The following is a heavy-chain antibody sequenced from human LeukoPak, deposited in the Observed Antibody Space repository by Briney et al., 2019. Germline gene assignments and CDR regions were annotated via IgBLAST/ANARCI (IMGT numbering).Heavy chain of an antibody. J-gene: IGHJ4*02. V-gene: IGHV4-59*08. Sequence: SETLSLTCTVSGGSISSYYWSWLRQRPGKAREWIGYTYYGGRTNDTPSLKSRVTISADTSKNQFSLTLSSVTAADTAVYYCARQRRYDILTGYYDWYIDYWGQGTLVTVSS. CDR3: ARQRRYDILTGYYDWYIDY. D-gene: IGHD3-9*01. CDR1: GGSISSYY. CDR2: TYYGGRT.